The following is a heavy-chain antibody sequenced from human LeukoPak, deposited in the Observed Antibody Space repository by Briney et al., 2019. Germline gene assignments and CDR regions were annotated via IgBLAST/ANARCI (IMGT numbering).Heavy chain of an antibody. Sequence: GGSLRLSCAASAGFTFDDYAMHWVRQVPGKGLEWVSGISWNSGNIGYADSVKGRFTISRDNAKKSLYLQMNCLRAEDTALYYCAKLEGTFDIWGQGTMVTVSS. CDR1: AGFTFDDYA. CDR3: AKLEGTFDI. V-gene: IGHV3-9*01. D-gene: IGHD6-6*01. CDR2: ISWNSGNI. J-gene: IGHJ3*02.